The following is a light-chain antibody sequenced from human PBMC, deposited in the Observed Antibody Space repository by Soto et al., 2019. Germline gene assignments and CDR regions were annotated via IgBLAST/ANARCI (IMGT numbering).Light chain of an antibody. CDR2: AAS. CDR1: QSVTSRH. CDR3: QQYYTSPYT. J-gene: IGKJ2*01. Sequence: EIVLTQSPGTLSLSPGERVTLSCRASQSVTSRHLAWYQQKPGQAPRLLIFAASGRPPTIPSRFSGSGSGTDFTLTISRLEAEDFAVYFCQQYYTSPYTFGQGTRLEIK. V-gene: IGKV3-20*01.